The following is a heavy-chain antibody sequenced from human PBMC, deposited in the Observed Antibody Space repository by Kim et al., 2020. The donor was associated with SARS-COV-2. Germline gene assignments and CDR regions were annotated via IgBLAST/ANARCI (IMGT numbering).Heavy chain of an antibody. D-gene: IGHD1-26*01. J-gene: IGHJ2*01. CDR1: GGSISSSSYY. V-gene: IGHV4-39*06. CDR2: IYYSGST. CDR3: ARRSGSYYGNWYFGL. Sequence: SETLSLTCTVSGGSISSSSYYWGWIRQPPGKGLEWLGTIYYSGSTYYNPFLKSRVTISVDTSKNQFTLKLSSVTAADTAVYYCARRSGSYYGNWYFGLWGRGTLVTVSS.